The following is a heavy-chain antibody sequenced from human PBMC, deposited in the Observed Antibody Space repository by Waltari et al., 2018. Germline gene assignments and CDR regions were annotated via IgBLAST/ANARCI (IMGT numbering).Heavy chain of an antibody. CDR3: ARDLMGPTGYDKGGWFDP. V-gene: IGHV4-59*01. CDR2: IYYSGST. CDR1: GGSISSYY. D-gene: IGHD3-9*01. Sequence: QVQLQESGPGLVKPSETLSLTCTVSGGSISSYYWSWIRQPPGKGLEWIGYIYYSGSTNYNHSLKSQVTITVDTSKNQFSLKLSSVTAADTAVYYCARDLMGPTGYDKGGWFDPWGQGTLVTVSS. J-gene: IGHJ5*02.